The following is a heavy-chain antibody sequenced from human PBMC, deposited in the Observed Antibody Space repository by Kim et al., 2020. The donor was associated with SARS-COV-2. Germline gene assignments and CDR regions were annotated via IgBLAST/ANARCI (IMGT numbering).Heavy chain of an antibody. CDR2: ISAYNGNT. V-gene: IGHV1-18*04. Sequence: ASVKVSCKASGYTFTSYGISWVRQAPGQGLEWMGWISAYNGNTNYAQKLQGRVTMTTDTSTSTAYMELRSLRSDDTAVYYCARNDYSSPGGYYYYYYGMDVWGQGTTVTVSS. J-gene: IGHJ6*02. D-gene: IGHD4-4*01. CDR1: GYTFTSYG. CDR3: ARNDYSSPGGYYYYYYGMDV.